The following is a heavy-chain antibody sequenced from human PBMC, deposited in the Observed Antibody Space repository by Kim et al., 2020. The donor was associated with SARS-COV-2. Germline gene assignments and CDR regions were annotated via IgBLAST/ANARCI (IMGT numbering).Heavy chain of an antibody. V-gene: IGHV5-51*01. D-gene: IGHD1-26*01. CDR1: GYSFTSYW. Sequence: GESLKISCKGSGYSFTSYWIGWVRQMPGKGLEWMGIIYPGDSDTRYSPSFQGQVTISADKSISTAYLQWRSLKASDTAMYYCARRGIVGATFSYYYYGMDVWGQGTTVTVSS. CDR3: ARRGIVGATFSYYYYGMDV. J-gene: IGHJ6*02. CDR2: IYPGDSDT.